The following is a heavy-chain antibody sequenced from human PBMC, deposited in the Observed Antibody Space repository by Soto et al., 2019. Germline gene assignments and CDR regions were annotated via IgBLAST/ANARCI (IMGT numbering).Heavy chain of an antibody. Sequence: QVQLVQSGAEVKKPGVSVKVSCKASGYTFTSYDINWVRQATGQGLEWMGWMNPNSGNTGYAQKFQGRVTMTRNTSISTAYMELSSLRSEDTAVYYCAQTTVTTDYYYGMDVWGQGTTVTVSS. D-gene: IGHD4-17*01. V-gene: IGHV1-8*01. CDR1: GYTFTSYD. CDR2: MNPNSGNT. CDR3: AQTTVTTDYYYGMDV. J-gene: IGHJ6*02.